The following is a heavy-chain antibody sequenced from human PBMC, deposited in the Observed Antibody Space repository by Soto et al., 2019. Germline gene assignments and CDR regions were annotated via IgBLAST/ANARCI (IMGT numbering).Heavy chain of an antibody. D-gene: IGHD6-13*01. J-gene: IGHJ5*02. CDR3: ARSLPKSRGFDP. Sequence: QVQLVQSGAEVKKPGASVKVSCKASGYTFTSYDINWVRQATGQGLEWMGWMNPNRGNTGHAQKFQGRVTVTRNTAISTAYMELSSLRSEDTAVYYCARSLPKSRGFDPWGQGTLVTVSS. CDR1: GYTFTSYD. CDR2: MNPNRGNT. V-gene: IGHV1-8*02.